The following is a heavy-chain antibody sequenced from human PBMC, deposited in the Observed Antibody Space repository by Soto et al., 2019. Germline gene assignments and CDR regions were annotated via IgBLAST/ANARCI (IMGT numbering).Heavy chain of an antibody. J-gene: IGHJ6*02. CDR2: INVDGTET. CDR1: GFTVGSYY. CDR3: ARDKEVLLTNYGMAV. V-gene: IGHV3-74*01. Sequence: GGSLRLGGIASGFTVGSYYKNCVRQAPGKGLVCVSDINVDGTETWYADSVKRRFTISRYNDKKTLYLHMTGLRVDDTGVYYCARDKEVLLTNYGMAVWGQGTTFSVSS.